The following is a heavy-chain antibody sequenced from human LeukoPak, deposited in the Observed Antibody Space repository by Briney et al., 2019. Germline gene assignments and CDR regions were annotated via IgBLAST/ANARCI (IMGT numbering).Heavy chain of an antibody. CDR2: ITGGGRST. CDR1: GFTSSNYA. CDR3: AKWGDYDVLTGYYVSDY. Sequence: GASLRLSCGASGFTSSNYAMSWVRQAPGKGLEWVSAITGGGRSTYYADSVKGRFTISRDNSKNTLYLQMNSLRTEDTAVYYCAKWGDYDVLTGYYVSDYWGQGTLVTVSS. J-gene: IGHJ4*02. V-gene: IGHV3-23*01. D-gene: IGHD3-9*01.